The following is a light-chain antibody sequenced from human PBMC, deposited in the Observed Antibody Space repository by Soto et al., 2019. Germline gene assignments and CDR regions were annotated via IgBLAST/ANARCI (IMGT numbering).Light chain of an antibody. CDR2: GAS. J-gene: IGKJ2*01. CDR3: QQYNSSPPYT. CDR1: QSVSSNY. V-gene: IGKV3-20*01. Sequence: EIVLTQSPGTLSVSPGERATLSCRASQSVSSNYFAWYQQKPGQAPRLLIYGASSRATGIPDRFSGSGSGTDFTLTISSLESEDFAVYYCQQYNSSPPYTFGQGTKLEIK.